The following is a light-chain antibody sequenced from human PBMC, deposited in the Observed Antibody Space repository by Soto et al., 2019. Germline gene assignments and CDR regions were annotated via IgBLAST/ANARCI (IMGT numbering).Light chain of an antibody. Sequence: EIVLTQFPGTLSLSPGERATLSCRASQSLSSNYLAWYQQKPGQPPRLFIYAASTRATGIPDRFSGGGSGTDFTLTISRLEPEDFAVYYCQQYGSSPLTFGQGTKVEI. CDR2: AAS. J-gene: IGKJ1*01. CDR1: QSLSSNY. CDR3: QQYGSSPLT. V-gene: IGKV3-20*01.